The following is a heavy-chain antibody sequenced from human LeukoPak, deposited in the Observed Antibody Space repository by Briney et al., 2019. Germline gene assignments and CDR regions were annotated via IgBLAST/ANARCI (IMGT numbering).Heavy chain of an antibody. CDR3: AREGYSYGPDAFDI. J-gene: IGHJ3*02. V-gene: IGHV3-7*01. D-gene: IGHD5-18*01. CDR2: IKQDGSEK. CDR1: GFTFSDHY. Sequence: PGGSLRLSCAASGFTFSDHYMDWVRQAPGKGLEWVANIKQDGSEKYYVDSVKGRFTISRDNAKNSLYLQMNSLRAEDTAVYYCAREGYSYGPDAFDIWGQGTMVTVSS.